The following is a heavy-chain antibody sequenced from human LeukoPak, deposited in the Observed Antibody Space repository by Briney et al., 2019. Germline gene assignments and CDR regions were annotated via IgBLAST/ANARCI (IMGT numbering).Heavy chain of an antibody. D-gene: IGHD1/OR15-1a*01. J-gene: IGHJ6*02. Sequence: PGGSLRLSCAASGFTFSSYGMHWVRQAPGKGLEWVAVIWYDGSNKYYADSVKGRFTISRDNSKNTLDLQMNSLRAEDTAVYYCARVNKPADYEYYGLDVWGQGTTVTISS. V-gene: IGHV3-33*01. CDR3: ARVNKPADYEYYGLDV. CDR1: GFTFSSYG. CDR2: IWYDGSNK.